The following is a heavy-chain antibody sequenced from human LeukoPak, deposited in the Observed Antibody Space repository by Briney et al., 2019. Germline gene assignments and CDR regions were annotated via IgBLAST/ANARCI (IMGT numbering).Heavy chain of an antibody. J-gene: IGHJ6*02. V-gene: IGHV1-46*01. Sequence: ASVKVSCKASGYTFTSYYMHWVRQAPGQGLEWMGIINPSDGSTSYAQKFQGRVTMTRDTSTSTVYMELSSLRSEDTAVYYCAALWVDSSGWYLTWDNYGMDVWGQGTTVTVSS. CDR1: GYTFTSYY. CDR2: INPSDGST. D-gene: IGHD6-19*01. CDR3: AALWVDSSGWYLTWDNYGMDV.